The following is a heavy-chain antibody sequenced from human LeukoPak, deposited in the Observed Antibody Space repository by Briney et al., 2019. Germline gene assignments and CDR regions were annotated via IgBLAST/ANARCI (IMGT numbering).Heavy chain of an antibody. CDR3: ARDPPPVYYYDSSGYYDY. Sequence: ASVTVSCKASGYTFTDYYIHWMRQAPGQGLEWMGWINPKSGDTNYAQNFQDWVTMTRVTSISTAYMELSRLRSDDTAVYYCARDPPPVYYYDSSGYYDYWGQGTLVTVSS. CDR2: INPKSGDT. J-gene: IGHJ4*02. CDR1: GYTFTDYY. D-gene: IGHD3-22*01. V-gene: IGHV1-2*04.